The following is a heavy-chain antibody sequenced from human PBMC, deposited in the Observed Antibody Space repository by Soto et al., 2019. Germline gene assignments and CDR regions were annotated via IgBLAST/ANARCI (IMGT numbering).Heavy chain of an antibody. D-gene: IGHD1-1*01. CDR3: ASDLSGRADV. CDR2: MNEDGGTT. V-gene: IGHV3-74*01. J-gene: IGHJ6*02. CDR1: GFTFSSYW. Sequence: GGFLRLSCAASGFTFSSYWMHWVRQAPGKGLVWVSRMNEDGGTTDYADSVKGRFTISRDNAKNTLYLQMNSLRVEDTAVYYCASDLSGRADVWGQGTTVTVSS.